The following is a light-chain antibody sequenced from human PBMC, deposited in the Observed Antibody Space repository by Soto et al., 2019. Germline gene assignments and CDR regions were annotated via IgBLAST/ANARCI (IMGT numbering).Light chain of an antibody. CDR1: QGISSW. Sequence: DIQMTQSPSSLSASVGDRVTITCRASQGISSWLAWYQQKPEKAPKSLIYATSNLQSGVPSRFSGSGSGTEFTLTISSLQPEDFATYYCQQYSGYPVTFGQGTRLEIK. CDR3: QQYSGYPVT. J-gene: IGKJ5*01. CDR2: ATS. V-gene: IGKV1D-16*01.